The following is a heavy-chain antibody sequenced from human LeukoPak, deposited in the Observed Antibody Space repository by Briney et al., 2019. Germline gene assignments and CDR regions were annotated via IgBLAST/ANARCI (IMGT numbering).Heavy chain of an antibody. V-gene: IGHV4-59*01. CDR1: GGSISSYY. CDR2: IYYSGST. J-gene: IGHJ6*02. D-gene: IGHD3-10*01. CDR3: AAEYGSGEYGMDV. Sequence: SETLSLTCTVSGGSISSYYWSWIRQPPGKGLEWIGYIYYSGSTNYNPSLKTRVAISIDTSKNQFSLKLSSVTAADTAIYYCAAEYGSGEYGMDVWGRGTTVTVSS.